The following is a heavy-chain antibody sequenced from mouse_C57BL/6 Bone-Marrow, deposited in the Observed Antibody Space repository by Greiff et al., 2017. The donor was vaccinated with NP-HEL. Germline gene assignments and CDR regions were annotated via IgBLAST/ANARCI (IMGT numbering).Heavy chain of an antibody. CDR2: IWWVDDK. D-gene: IGHD2-5*01. CDR3: ARTPYYSNYDYAMDY. CDR1: GFSLSTFGMG. V-gene: IGHV8-8*01. J-gene: IGHJ4*01. Sequence: QVTLKVSGPGILQPSQTLSLTCSFSGFSLSTFGMGVGWIRQPSGKGLEWLAHIWWVDDKYYNTALKSRLTISKDTSKNQVFLKIANVDTADTATYYCARTPYYSNYDYAMDYWGQGTSVTVSS.